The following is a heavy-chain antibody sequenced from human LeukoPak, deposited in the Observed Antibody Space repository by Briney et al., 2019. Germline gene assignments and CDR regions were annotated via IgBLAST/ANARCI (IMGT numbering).Heavy chain of an antibody. CDR2: IYSGGST. J-gene: IGHJ3*02. D-gene: IGHD4-17*01. V-gene: IGHV3-53*04. CDR1: GFTVSSNY. CDR3: ARCSTDHGHCGAFDI. Sequence: GGSLRLSWAASGFTVSSNYMSWVRQAPGKGREWVSVIYSGGSTYCADSVKGRFTISRHNSKNTLYLQMNSLRAEDTAVYYCARCSTDHGHCGAFDIWGQGTMVTVSS.